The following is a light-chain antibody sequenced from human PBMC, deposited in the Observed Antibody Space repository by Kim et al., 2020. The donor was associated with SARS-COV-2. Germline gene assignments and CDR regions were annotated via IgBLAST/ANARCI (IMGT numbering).Light chain of an antibody. CDR1: QSISTY. CDR2: AAS. CDR3: QQTYSFSQIT. J-gene: IGKJ5*01. Sequence: SVGDSVTISCRASQSISTYVNWYQHKAGKAPKLLIYAASSLQSGVPSRFSGSGSGTDFTLTISSLQPEDFATYSCQQTYSFSQITFGQGTRLEIK. V-gene: IGKV1-39*01.